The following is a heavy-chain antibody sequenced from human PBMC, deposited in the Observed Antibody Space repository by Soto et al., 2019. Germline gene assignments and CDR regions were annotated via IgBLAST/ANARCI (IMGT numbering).Heavy chain of an antibody. CDR2: ISWNSGSI. CDR1: GFTFDDYA. CDR3: AKALGGNWNDVDYYYGMDV. J-gene: IGHJ6*02. D-gene: IGHD1-20*01. Sequence: GGSLRLSCAASGFTFDDYAMHWVRQAPGKGLEWVSGISWNSGSIGYADSVKGRFTISRDNAKNSLYLQMNSLRAEDTALYYCAKALGGNWNDVDYYYGMDVWGQGTTVTVSS. V-gene: IGHV3-9*01.